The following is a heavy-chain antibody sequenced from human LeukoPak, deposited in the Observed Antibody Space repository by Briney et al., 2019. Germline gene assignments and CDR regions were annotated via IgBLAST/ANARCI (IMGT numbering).Heavy chain of an antibody. Sequence: GGSLRLSGAASGFRFSEYWMHWVRQAPGKGPEWLSRISKDGSDVVYADSAKGRFTASRDNAKNTVYLQVTNLRHEDTAVYFCTRGGYSGSSYRFSWGQGTLVTVAS. CDR3: TRGGYSGSSYRFS. D-gene: IGHD6-25*01. J-gene: IGHJ4*02. CDR2: ISKDGSDV. CDR1: GFRFSEYW. V-gene: IGHV3-74*01.